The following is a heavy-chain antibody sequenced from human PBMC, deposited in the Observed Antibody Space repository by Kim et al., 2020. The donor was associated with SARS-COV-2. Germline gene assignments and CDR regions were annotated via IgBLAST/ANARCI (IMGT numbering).Heavy chain of an antibody. J-gene: IGHJ4*01. CDR1: GITFSNYW. CDR3: VSAAVSMH. Sequence: GGSLRLSCAASGITFSNYWLNWVRQVPGKGLEWVSRINSNRGSATYDDSVKGRFTLSIANDETTNSLHMQRNRAETNAASFCVSAAVSMHWRHAIHVT. D-gene: IGHD2-2*01. CDR2: INSNRGSA. V-gene: IGHV3-74*01.